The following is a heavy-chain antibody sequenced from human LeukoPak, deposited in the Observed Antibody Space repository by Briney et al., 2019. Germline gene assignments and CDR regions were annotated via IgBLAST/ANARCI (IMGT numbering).Heavy chain of an antibody. CDR1: GVSISSYY. J-gene: IGHJ3*02. V-gene: IGHV4-59*01. CDR3: ASDIAAAGMSAFDI. Sequence: SETLSLTCTVSGVSISSYYWSWIRQPPGKGLEWIGYIYYSGSTNYNPSLKSRVTISVDTSKNQFSLKLSSVTAADTAVYYCASDIAAAGMSAFDIWGQGTMVTVSS. CDR2: IYYSGST. D-gene: IGHD6-13*01.